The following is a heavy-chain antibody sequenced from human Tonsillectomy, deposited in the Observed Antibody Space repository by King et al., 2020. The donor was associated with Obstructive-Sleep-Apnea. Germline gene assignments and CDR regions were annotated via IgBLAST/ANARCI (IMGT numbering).Heavy chain of an antibody. Sequence: EVHLVESGGGLVQPGGSLRLSCAASGFTFSTYAMTWVRQAPGKGLEWVSGGSGGGTSTYYADSVKGRFTVSRDNSENTLYLQMNSLRAEETAMYYCAKGPVKAVVGNWGADAWGQGPLVTVSS. V-gene: IGHV3-23*04. CDR2: GSGGGTST. CDR3: AKGPVKAVVGNWGADA. J-gene: IGHJ4*02. CDR1: GFTFSTYA. D-gene: IGHD6-19*01.